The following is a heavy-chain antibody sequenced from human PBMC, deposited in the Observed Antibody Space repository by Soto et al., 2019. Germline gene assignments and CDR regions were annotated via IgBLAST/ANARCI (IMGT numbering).Heavy chain of an antibody. J-gene: IGHJ4*02. CDR1: GFTFSTYG. CDR3: VGDLLTERDY. D-gene: IGHD7-27*01. CDR2: ISYDGGNK. Sequence: QVQLVESGGGVVQPGRSLRLSCAASGFTFSTYGMHWVRQAPGKGLEWVAVISYDGGNKYYADSVKGRFTISRDNSKNTLYLQMNSVRAEDTAVYYCVGDLLTERDYWGQGTLVTVSS. V-gene: IGHV3-30*03.